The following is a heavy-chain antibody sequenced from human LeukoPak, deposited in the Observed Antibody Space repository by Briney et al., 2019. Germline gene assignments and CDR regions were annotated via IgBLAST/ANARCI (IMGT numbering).Heavy chain of an antibody. CDR3: IVFGDSNH. CDR1: GFTGSHNY. J-gene: IGHJ5*02. CDR2: THSSGGT. V-gene: IGHV3-53*01. D-gene: IGHD4-17*01. Sequence: GSLRPSCAASGFTGSHNYMSWVRQAPGKGLEWVSATHSSGGTYYADSVKGRFTISRDTSKNTLYLQINSLSVEDTAVYYCIVFGDSNHWGQGTLVTVSS.